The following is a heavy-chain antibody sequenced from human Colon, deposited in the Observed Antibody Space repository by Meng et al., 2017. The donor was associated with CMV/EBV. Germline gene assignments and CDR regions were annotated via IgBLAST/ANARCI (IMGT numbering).Heavy chain of an antibody. CDR1: GGPFSGYY. Sequence: QVQLQQWGAGLVKPSETLSLTCAVYGGPFSGYYWTWIRQTPGKGLEWIGEINRSGSTDYNPSLKSRVTISVDTSKNQFSLKLNSVTAADTAVYYCARATKASCWEVLDYWGHGTLVTVSS. V-gene: IGHV4-34*01. J-gene: IGHJ4*01. D-gene: IGHD2-2*01. CDR3: ARATKASCWEVLDY. CDR2: INRSGST.